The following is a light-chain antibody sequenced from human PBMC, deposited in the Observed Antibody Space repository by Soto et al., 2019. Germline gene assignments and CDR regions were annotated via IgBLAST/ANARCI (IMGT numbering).Light chain of an antibody. CDR2: AAS. CDR1: QNIFSS. V-gene: IGKV1-39*01. J-gene: IGKJ5*01. CDR3: QQSYNSPPIT. Sequence: DIQMTQSPSSLSAYVGYRVTITCRAGQNIFSSLNWYQQKPGKAPKLLIYAASSLQSGVPSRFSGSGSGTDFTLTITSLQPEDFATYYCQQSYNSPPITFGQGTRLRL.